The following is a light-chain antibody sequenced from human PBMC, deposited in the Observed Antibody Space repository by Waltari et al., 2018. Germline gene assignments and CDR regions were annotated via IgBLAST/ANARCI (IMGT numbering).Light chain of an antibody. CDR1: DSDVGAYDF. CDR3: SSYTTSSAPGV. Sequence: QSALTQPASVSGSPGQSITIPCSGTDSDVGAYDFVSWYQHHPGKAPHLIIYEVSNRPSGISNRFSASKSGNTASLTISGLQAEDEADYYCSSYTTSSAPGVFGTGTRVTVL. CDR2: EVS. J-gene: IGLJ1*01. V-gene: IGLV2-14*01.